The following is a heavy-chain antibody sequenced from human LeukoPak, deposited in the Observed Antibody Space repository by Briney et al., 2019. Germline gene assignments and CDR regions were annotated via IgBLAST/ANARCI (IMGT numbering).Heavy chain of an antibody. J-gene: IGHJ3*02. D-gene: IGHD5-18*01. CDR1: GYTFTGYY. CDR3: ARDWTQTEYSYGPVEGAFDI. Sequence: GASVKVSCKASGYTFTGYYMHWVRQAPGQGLEWMGWINPNSGGTNYAQKFQGRVTMTRDTSTSTVYMELSSLRSEDTAVYYCARDWTQTEYSYGPVEGAFDIWGQGTMVTVSS. V-gene: IGHV1-2*02. CDR2: INPNSGGT.